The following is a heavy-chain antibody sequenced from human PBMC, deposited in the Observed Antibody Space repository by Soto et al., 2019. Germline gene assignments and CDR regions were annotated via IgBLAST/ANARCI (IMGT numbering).Heavy chain of an antibody. CDR2: IHTNGGT. CDR1: GSSISSYY. J-gene: IGHJ4*02. Sequence: AXETLSLTCIVSGSSISSYYWSWIRQPAGKGLEWIGRIHTNGGTTYNPSLGSRVTMLADTSKNQFSLRLSSVTAADTAMYYCARDEKQSDYFDYWGQGTLVTVSS. V-gene: IGHV4-4*07. CDR3: ARDEKQSDYFDY.